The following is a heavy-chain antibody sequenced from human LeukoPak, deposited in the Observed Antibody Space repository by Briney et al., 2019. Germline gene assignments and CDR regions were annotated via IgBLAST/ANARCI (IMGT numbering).Heavy chain of an antibody. CDR3: ARKGRYYYGSGSYSSLDY. D-gene: IGHD3-10*01. CDR1: WFSLSTSGMC. Sequence: SGPALVKPTQTLTLTFTFSWFSLSTSGMCVSWIRQPPGKALEWLAPLDWDDDKYYSTSLKNRLTIYKETYKNQVVLKMNNIDPVDTATYYCARKGRYYYGSGSYSSLDYWGQGTLVTVSS. CDR2: LDWDDDK. J-gene: IGHJ4*02. V-gene: IGHV2-70*01.